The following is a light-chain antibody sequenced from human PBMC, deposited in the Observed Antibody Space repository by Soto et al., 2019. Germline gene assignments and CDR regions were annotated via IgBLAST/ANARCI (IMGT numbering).Light chain of an antibody. J-gene: IGLJ1*01. CDR1: SSDVGGYKY. V-gene: IGLV2-14*01. CDR3: SSYTSSSTDV. CDR2: EVS. Sequence: QSALTQPASVSGSPGQSITISCTGTSSDVGGYKYVSWYQQHPGKAPKLMTYEVSNRPSGVSNRFSGSKSGNTASLTISGLQAEDEADYYCSSYTSSSTDVFGTGTKLTVL.